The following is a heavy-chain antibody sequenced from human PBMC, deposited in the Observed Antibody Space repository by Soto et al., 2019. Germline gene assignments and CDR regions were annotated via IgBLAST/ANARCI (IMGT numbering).Heavy chain of an antibody. CDR2: VSPDHGNA. D-gene: IGHD2-21*02. V-gene: IGHV1-8*01. J-gene: IGHJ4*02. CDR1: GYTFTNYD. CDR3: EVTAAGY. Sequence: QVQVVQSKAEVKKPGASVKVSCKTSGYTFTNYDINWVRQAPGQGLEWMGWVSPDHGNAGYAPQFXXRXXMTSDTSTSTVYMEINNLSSDDTAANFSEVTAAGYWGQGTMVTVSS.